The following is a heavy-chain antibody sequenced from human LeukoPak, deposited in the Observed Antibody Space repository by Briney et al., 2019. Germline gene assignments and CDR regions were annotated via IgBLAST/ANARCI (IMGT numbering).Heavy chain of an antibody. CDR1: GFTISSSG. D-gene: IGHD6-13*01. CDR3: ARGPVQQPFDF. CDR2: IRNDGSDK. J-gene: IGHJ3*01. V-gene: IGHV3-30*02. Sequence: GGSLRLSCAASGFTISSSGMHWVRQAPGKGLEWVAFIRNDGSDKYYADSVKGRFTISRDNSNYTLNLQMNSLRPEDTAVYHCARGPVQQPFDFWGQGTMVTVSS.